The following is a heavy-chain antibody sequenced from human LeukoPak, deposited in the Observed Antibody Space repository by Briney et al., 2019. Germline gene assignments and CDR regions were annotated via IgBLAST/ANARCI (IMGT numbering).Heavy chain of an antibody. CDR3: ARDLAATNWFDP. Sequence: PGGSLRLSCATSGFTFSNYWMHWVRQAPGKGLVWVSRIDIDGTGTNYADSVKGRFTISRDNAKNTLSLQVNSLRAEDTAVYYCARDLAATNWFDPWGQGTLVTVSS. CDR2: IDIDGTGT. V-gene: IGHV3-74*01. CDR1: GFTFSNYW. J-gene: IGHJ5*02. D-gene: IGHD6-25*01.